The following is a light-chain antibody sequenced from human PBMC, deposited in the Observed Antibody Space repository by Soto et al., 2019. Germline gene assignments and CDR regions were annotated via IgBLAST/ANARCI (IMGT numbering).Light chain of an antibody. V-gene: IGKV1-5*01. Sequence: DIQMTQSPSTLSASVGDRVTITCRASQSISSWLAWYQQKPGKAPKLLIYDASSLESGVPSRFSGSGSGTEFTLTISSLQPDEFATYYCQHHNSYPWTFGQGTKVEIK. CDR3: QHHNSYPWT. J-gene: IGKJ1*01. CDR2: DAS. CDR1: QSISSW.